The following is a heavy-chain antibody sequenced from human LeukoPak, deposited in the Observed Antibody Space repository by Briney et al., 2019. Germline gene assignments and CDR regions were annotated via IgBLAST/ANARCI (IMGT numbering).Heavy chain of an antibody. Sequence: PSETLSLTCAVSGGSISSGGYSWSWIRQPPGKGLEWIGYIYHSGSTYYNPSLKSRVTISVDRPKNQFSLKLSSVTAADTAVYYCARALWDSSSWFDYWGQGTLVTVSS. CDR2: IYHSGST. V-gene: IGHV4-30-2*01. J-gene: IGHJ5*01. CDR3: ARALWDSSSWFDY. CDR1: GGSISSGGYS. D-gene: IGHD6-13*01.